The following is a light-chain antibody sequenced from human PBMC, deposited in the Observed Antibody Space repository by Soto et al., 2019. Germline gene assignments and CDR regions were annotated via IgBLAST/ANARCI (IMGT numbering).Light chain of an antibody. V-gene: IGKV1-39*01. CDR3: QQSYSSPPT. CDR1: QTIHSW. Sequence: DIQMTQSPSTLSASVGDRVTITCRASQTIHSWLAWYQQKPGKAPKLLIFAASSLQSGVPSRFSGSRSGPDFTLTISSLQPEDFATYYCQQSYSSPPTFGQGTKVDIK. CDR2: AAS. J-gene: IGKJ1*01.